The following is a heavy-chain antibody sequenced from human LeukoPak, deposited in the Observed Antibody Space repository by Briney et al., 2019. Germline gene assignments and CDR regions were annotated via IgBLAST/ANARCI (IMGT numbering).Heavy chain of an antibody. V-gene: IGHV4-61*02. J-gene: IGHJ5*02. CDR2: IYTSGST. CDR3: AREPADPRDKRFDP. CDR1: GGSISSGSYY. D-gene: IGHD2-2*01. Sequence: SQTLSLTCTVSGGSISSGSYYWSWIRQPAGKGLEWIGRIYTSGSTNYNPSLKSRVPISVDTSKNQFSLKLSSVTAADTAVYHCAREPADPRDKRFDPWGQGTLVTVSS.